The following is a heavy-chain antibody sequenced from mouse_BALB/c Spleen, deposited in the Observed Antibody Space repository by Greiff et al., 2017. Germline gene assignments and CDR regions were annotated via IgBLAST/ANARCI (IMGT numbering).Heavy chain of an antibody. CDR1: GFTFSSYA. CDR3: ASPLTTATNVLFAY. Sequence: DVKLVESGGGLVKPGGSLKLSCAASGFTFSSYAMSWVRQTPEKRLEWVASISSGGSTYYPDSVKGRFTISRDNARNILYLQMSSLRSEDTAMYYCASPLTTATNVLFAYWGQGTLVTVSA. D-gene: IGHD1-2*01. CDR2: ISSGGST. V-gene: IGHV5-6-5*01. J-gene: IGHJ3*01.